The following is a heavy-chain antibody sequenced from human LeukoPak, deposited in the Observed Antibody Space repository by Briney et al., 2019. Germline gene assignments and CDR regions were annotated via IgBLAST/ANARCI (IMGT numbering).Heavy chain of an antibody. Sequence: PGRSLRLSCTASEFTFSTYGMHWVRQAPGKGLEWVAVISYDGSNIYYADSVKGRFTISRDNSKNTLYLQMNSLRLEDTAVYYCAKHPGDFTGIVDYYHMDVWGKGTTVTVSS. J-gene: IGHJ6*03. CDR2: ISYDGSNI. CDR3: AKHPGDFTGIVDYYHMDV. D-gene: IGHD1-26*01. CDR1: EFTFSTYG. V-gene: IGHV3-30*18.